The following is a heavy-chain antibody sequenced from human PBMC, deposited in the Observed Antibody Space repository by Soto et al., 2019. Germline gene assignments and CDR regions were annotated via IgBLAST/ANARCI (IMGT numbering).Heavy chain of an antibody. CDR3: ARTGWLQSGGYYFDY. J-gene: IGHJ4*02. V-gene: IGHV4-31*03. D-gene: IGHD5-12*01. CDR2: IYYSGST. Sequence: LLQASETLSLTCTVSGGSISSGGYYWSWIRQHPGKGLEWIGYIYYSGSTYYNPSLKSRVTISVDTSKNQFSLKLSSVTAADTAVYYCARTGWLQSGGYYFDYWGQGTLVTVSS. CDR1: GGSISSGGYY.